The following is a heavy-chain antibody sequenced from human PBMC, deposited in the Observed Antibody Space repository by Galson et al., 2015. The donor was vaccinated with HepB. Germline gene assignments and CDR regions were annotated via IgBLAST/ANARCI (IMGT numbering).Heavy chain of an antibody. CDR3: ARSYNYYFYGMDV. V-gene: IGHV4-59*01. J-gene: IGHJ6*02. Sequence: ETLSLTCTVSGGSISSYYWSWIRQPPGKGLEWIGYIYDNGNTNYNPSLKSRVTISLDMSKNRFSLKLSSVTAADTAVYYCARSYNYYFYGMDVWGQGTTVTVSS. D-gene: IGHD1-26*01. CDR1: GGSISSYY. CDR2: IYDNGNT.